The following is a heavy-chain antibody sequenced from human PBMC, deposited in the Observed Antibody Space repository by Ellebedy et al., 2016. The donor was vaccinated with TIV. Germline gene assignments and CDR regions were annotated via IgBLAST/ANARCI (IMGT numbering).Heavy chain of an antibody. J-gene: IGHJ5*02. Sequence: GESLNISCAASGFTFSSYWMHCVRHAPGKGLEWVSRMHSDGSSTSYADSVKGRLTISRDNAKNTLYLQMISLRAEDTAVYYCARELQFVKWFDPWGQGTLVTVSS. CDR2: MHSDGSST. CDR3: ARELQFVKWFDP. CDR1: GFTFSSYW. V-gene: IGHV3-74*01. D-gene: IGHD5-24*01.